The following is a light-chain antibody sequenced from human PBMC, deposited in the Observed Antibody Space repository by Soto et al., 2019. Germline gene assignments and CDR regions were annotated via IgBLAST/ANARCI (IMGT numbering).Light chain of an antibody. V-gene: IGKV1-9*01. J-gene: IGKJ4*01. CDR1: QGISSY. CDR3: QQLGT. CDR2: AAS. Sequence: DIQLTQSPSFLSASVGDRVTITCRASQGISSYLAWYQQKPGKAPKLLIYAASTMQSGVPSRFSGSGSGTDITLTISSLQPEDFATHHCQQLGTFGGGTKVEIK.